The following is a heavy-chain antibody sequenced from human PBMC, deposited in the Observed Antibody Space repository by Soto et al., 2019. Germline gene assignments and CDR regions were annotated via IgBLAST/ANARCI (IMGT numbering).Heavy chain of an antibody. CDR3: AKLSGYCTGGSSLSYFDH. CDR2: ISANGGNT. J-gene: IGHJ4*02. CDR1: AFTLSHHS. Sequence: GRCLRLSCLRSAFTLSHHSLYWVRPAPGKCLRYVSTISANGGNTHYAASVRGRFTISRDNSKNTVFIQMSGLVVADLTVYYCAKLSGYCTGGSSLSYFDHWGQGALVTVSS. D-gene: IGHD2-15*01. V-gene: IGHV3-64D*06.